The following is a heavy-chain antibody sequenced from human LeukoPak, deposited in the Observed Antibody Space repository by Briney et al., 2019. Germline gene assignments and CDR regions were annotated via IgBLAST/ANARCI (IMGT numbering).Heavy chain of an antibody. J-gene: IGHJ4*02. V-gene: IGHV1-2*02. CDR1: GYTFTGYY. CDR3: ARDYYYDSSLDDY. CDR2: INPNSGGT. D-gene: IGHD3-22*01. Sequence: GASVTVSCKASGYTFTGYYMHWVRQAPGQGLEWMGWINPNSGGTNYAQKFQGRVTMTRDTSISTAYMELSRLRSDDTAVYYCARDYYYDSSLDDYWGQGTLVTVSS.